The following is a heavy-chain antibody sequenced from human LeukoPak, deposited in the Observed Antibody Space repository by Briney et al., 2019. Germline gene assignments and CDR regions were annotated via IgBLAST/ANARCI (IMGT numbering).Heavy chain of an antibody. V-gene: IGHV1-69*10. CDR1: RGTFSSAA. D-gene: IGHD2-2*01. J-gene: IGHJ4*02. CDR3: ARDIVGDIVVVPAAI. CDR2: IIPILGIA. Sequence: SVTVSCKASRGTFSSAAIIGLPQAPGQGLEWMGRIIPILGIANYAQKFQGRVTITADESTSTAYMELSSLRSEDTAVYYCARDIVGDIVVVPAAIWGQGTLVTVSS.